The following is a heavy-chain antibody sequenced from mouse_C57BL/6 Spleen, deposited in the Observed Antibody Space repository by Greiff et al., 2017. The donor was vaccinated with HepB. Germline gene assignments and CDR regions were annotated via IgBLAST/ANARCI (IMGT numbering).Heavy chain of an antibody. D-gene: IGHD2-4*01. CDR2: IWSGGST. CDR1: GFSLTSYG. V-gene: IGHV2-2*01. CDR3: AWDYENYYAMDY. J-gene: IGHJ4*01. Sequence: QVQLKESGPGLVQPSQSLSITCTVSGFSLTSYGVHWVRQSPGKGLEWLGVIWSGGSTDYNAAFISRLSISKDNSKSQVFFKMNSLQADDTAIYYCAWDYENYYAMDYWGQGTSVTVSS.